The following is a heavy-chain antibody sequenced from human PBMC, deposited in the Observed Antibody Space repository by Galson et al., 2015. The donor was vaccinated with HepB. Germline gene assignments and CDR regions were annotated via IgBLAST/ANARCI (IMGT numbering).Heavy chain of an antibody. V-gene: IGHV3-33*01. CDR1: GFTFSSYG. CDR3: ARGDGAKGAFDI. J-gene: IGHJ3*02. D-gene: IGHD4-17*01. CDR2: IWYDGSNK. Sequence: SLRLSCAASGFTFSSYGTHWVRQAPGKGLEWVAVIWYDGSNKYYADSVKGRFTISRDNSKNTLYLQMNSLRAEDTAVYYCARGDGAKGAFDIWGQGTMVTVSS.